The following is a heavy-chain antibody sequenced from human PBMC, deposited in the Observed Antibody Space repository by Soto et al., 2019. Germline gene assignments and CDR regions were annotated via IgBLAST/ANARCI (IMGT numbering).Heavy chain of an antibody. CDR1: GYTFTSAG. CDR2: ISAYNGNT. Sequence: QVQLVQSGAEVKNPGTSVKVSCKTSGYTFTSAGISWVRQAHGQGLEWMGWISAYNGNTQYAQKVQGRVTMTTDTSTTTAPMELRILTSDDTAVYYCARDLDGWGSYYTDYLGQGTLVTVAA. D-gene: IGHD3-10*01. J-gene: IGHJ4*02. V-gene: IGHV1-18*01. CDR3: ARDLDGWGSYYTDY.